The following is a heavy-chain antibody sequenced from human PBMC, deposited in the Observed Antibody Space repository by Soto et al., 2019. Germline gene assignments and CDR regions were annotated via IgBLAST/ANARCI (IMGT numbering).Heavy chain of an antibody. CDR2: ISYDGSNK. CDR1: GFTFSTSA. J-gene: IGHJ5*02. V-gene: IGHV3-30-3*01. CDR3: ARDMYSSGYSSCPTA. D-gene: IGHD5-18*01. Sequence: GSLRLSCAASGFTFSTSAMHWVRQAPGKGLEWVAVISYDGSNKHYGVSVKGRFTISRDNSKDTLYLQMNSLTTEDTAVYYCARDMYSSGYSSCPTAWGQGALVTVSS.